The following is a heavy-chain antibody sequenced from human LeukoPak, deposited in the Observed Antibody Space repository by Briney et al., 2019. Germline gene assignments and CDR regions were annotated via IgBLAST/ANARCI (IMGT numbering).Heavy chain of an antibody. Sequence: GGSLRLSCAVSGFTFSRYWMAWVRQAPGKGLEWVANINQDGSEIHYVDSVKGRFTISRDNAENSLYLQMNSLRAEDTAVSHCARDYSHYMDVWGKGTTVTVSS. V-gene: IGHV3-7*01. J-gene: IGHJ6*03. CDR1: GFTFSRYW. CDR3: ARDYSHYMDV. CDR2: INQDGSEI.